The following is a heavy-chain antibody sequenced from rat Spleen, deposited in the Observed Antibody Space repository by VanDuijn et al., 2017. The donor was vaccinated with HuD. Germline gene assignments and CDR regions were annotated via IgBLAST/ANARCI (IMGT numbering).Heavy chain of an antibody. D-gene: IGHD4-3*01. Sequence: EVQLVETGGDLVQPGRSLKLSCVASGFTFNNYWMTWIRQSPGKGLEWVASITNFAGRTHYPDSVKGRFTISRDNAKSTLYLQMNSLRSEDTATYYCTRDRDNSPNWFVYWGQGTLVTVSS. CDR1: GFTFNNYW. CDR3: TRDRDNSPNWFVY. V-gene: IGHV5-31*01. J-gene: IGHJ3*01. CDR2: ITNFAGRT.